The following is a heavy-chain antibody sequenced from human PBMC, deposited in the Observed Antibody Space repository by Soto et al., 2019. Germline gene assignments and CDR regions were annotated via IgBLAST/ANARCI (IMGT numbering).Heavy chain of an antibody. CDR2: ISAYNGNT. CDR3: ARDRTIIYSYGPPMDV. V-gene: IGHV1-18*01. Sequence: QVQLVQSGAEVKKPGASVKVSCKASGYTFTSYGISWVQQAPGQGLEWMGWISAYNGNTNYAQKLQGRVTMTTDTSTSTAYMELRSLRSDDTAVYYCARDRTIIYSYGPPMDVWGQGTTVTVSS. J-gene: IGHJ6*02. D-gene: IGHD5-18*01. CDR1: GYTFTSYG.